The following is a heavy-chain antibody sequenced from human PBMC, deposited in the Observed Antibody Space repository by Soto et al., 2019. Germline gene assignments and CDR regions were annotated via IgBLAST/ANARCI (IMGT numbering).Heavy chain of an antibody. CDR2: IYWDDDK. CDR3: AHCLAARPFDYYYGMDV. V-gene: IGHV2-5*02. Sequence: XGRTLGKPTQTLTLTCTFSGFSLSTSGVGVGWIRQPPGKALEWLALIYWDDDKRYSPSLKSRLTITKDTSKNQVVLTMTNMDPVDTATYYCAHCLAARPFDYYYGMDVWGQGATVPVS. CDR1: GFSLSTSGVG. D-gene: IGHD6-6*01. J-gene: IGHJ6*02.